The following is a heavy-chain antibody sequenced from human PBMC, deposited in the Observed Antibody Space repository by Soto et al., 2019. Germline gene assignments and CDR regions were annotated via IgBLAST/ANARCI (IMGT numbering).Heavy chain of an antibody. CDR2: IYHSGST. Sequence: PSETLSLTCAVSGGSISSSNWWSWVRQPPGKGLEWIGEIYHSGSTNYNPSLKSRVTISVDKSKNQFSLKLSSVTAADTAVYYCARCNTGYSSSWYGFYYFDYWGQGTLVTVSS. J-gene: IGHJ4*02. D-gene: IGHD6-13*01. CDR1: GGSISSSNW. CDR3: ARCNTGYSSSWYGFYYFDY. V-gene: IGHV4-4*02.